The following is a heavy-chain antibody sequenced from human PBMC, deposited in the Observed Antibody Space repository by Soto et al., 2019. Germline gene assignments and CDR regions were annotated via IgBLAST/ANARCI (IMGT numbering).Heavy chain of an antibody. Sequence: SETVSLTCSVSGGSISSSSYYWGWIRQPPGKGLEWIGSIYYSGSIYYNPSLKSRVTISVDTSKNQFSLKLSSVTAAETAVYYCARQSSGWYNWFDPWGQGTLVTVSS. CDR1: GGSISSSSYY. V-gene: IGHV4-39*01. J-gene: IGHJ5*02. CDR2: IYYSGSI. D-gene: IGHD6-19*01. CDR3: ARQSSGWYNWFDP.